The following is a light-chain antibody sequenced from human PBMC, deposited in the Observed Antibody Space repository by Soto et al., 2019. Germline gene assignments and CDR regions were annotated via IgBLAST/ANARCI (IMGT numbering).Light chain of an antibody. Sequence: QSVLTQSPSVSASLGASVKLTCTLSSGHSNYAIAWHQQQPEKGPRYLMKVNNDGSHSKGDGMPDRFSGSSSGAERYLTISSLQSEDEADYYCQTWGTGIQVFGGGTKLTVL. V-gene: IGLV4-69*01. CDR1: SGHSNYA. CDR2: VNNDGSH. CDR3: QTWGTGIQV. J-gene: IGLJ3*02.